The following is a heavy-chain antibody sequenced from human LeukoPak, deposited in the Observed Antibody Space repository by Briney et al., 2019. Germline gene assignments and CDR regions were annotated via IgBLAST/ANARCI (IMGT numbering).Heavy chain of an antibody. CDR3: ARAGATVVTASNWFDP. CDR1: GGSISSYY. CDR2: INHSGST. Sequence: SETLSLTCTVSGGSISSYYWSWIRQPPGKGLEWIGEINHSGSTNYNPSLKSRVTISVDTSKNQFSLKLSSVTAADTAVYYCARAGATVVTASNWFDPWGQGTLVTVSS. V-gene: IGHV4-34*01. J-gene: IGHJ5*02. D-gene: IGHD2-21*02.